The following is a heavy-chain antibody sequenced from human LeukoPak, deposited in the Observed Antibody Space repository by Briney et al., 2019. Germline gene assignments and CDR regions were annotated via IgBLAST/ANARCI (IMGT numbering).Heavy chain of an antibody. Sequence: ASVKVSCKASGYTFTSYYMHWVRQAPGQGLEWMGIINPSGGSTSYAQKFQGRVTMTTDTSTSTAYMELRSLRSDDTAVYYCARHYYGSGSYYSDFDYWGQGTLVTVSS. CDR3: ARHYYGSGSYYSDFDY. CDR1: GYTFTSYY. V-gene: IGHV1-46*01. D-gene: IGHD3-10*01. J-gene: IGHJ4*02. CDR2: INPSGGST.